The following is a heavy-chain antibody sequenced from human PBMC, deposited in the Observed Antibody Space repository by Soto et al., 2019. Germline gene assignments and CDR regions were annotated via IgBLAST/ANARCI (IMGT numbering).Heavy chain of an antibody. Sequence: GGSLRLSCAASVFTFSSYGMYWVRQAPGKGLEWVAVISFDARNEYYADSVKGRFTISRDNSKNTLYLQLNSLRPEDTAVYFCATDTYYYYGSSYPPDYWGQGALVTVSS. V-gene: IGHV3-30*03. D-gene: IGHD3-10*01. J-gene: IGHJ4*02. CDR3: ATDTYYYYGSSYPPDY. CDR2: ISFDARNE. CDR1: VFTFSSYG.